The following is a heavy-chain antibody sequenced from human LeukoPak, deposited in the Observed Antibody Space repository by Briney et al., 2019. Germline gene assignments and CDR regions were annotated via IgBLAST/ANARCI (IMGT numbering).Heavy chain of an antibody. V-gene: IGHV1-8*01. CDR2: MNPNSGNT. Sequence: GASVKVSCKASGYTFTSYDINWVRQATGQGLEWMGWMNPNSGNTGYAQKFQGRVTMTRNTSISTAYMELSSLRSEDTAVYYCARFGPLGYCSGGSCRPDYWDQGTLVTVSS. CDR3: ARFGPLGYCSGGSCRPDY. J-gene: IGHJ4*02. CDR1: GYTFTSYD. D-gene: IGHD2-15*01.